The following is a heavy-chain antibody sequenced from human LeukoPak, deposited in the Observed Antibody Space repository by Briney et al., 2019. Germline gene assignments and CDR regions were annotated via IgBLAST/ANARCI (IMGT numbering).Heavy chain of an antibody. V-gene: IGHV4-61*02. CDR2: IYTSGST. J-gene: IGHJ5*02. D-gene: IGHD1-26*01. CDR1: GGSISSSSYY. CDR3: ARDQLSWEPQGNWFDP. Sequence: KPSETLSLTCTVSGGSISSSSYYWSWIRQPAGKGLEWIGRIYTSGSTNYNPSLKSRVTISVDTSKNQFSLKLSSVTAADTAVYYCARDQLSWEPQGNWFDPWGQGTLVTVSS.